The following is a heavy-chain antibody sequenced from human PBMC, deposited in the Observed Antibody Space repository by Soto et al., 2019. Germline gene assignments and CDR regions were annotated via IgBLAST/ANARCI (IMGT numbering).Heavy chain of an antibody. J-gene: IGHJ1*01. Sequence: QVQLVQSGAEVKKPGSSVKVSCKASGGTFSSYAISWVRQAPGQGLEWMGGIIPIFGTANYARRFQGIVTITADEFTCTAYMGLSSLRSYDTAVYYCASFDSSGYYNEYFQHGGQGTLVTVSA. CDR2: IIPIFGTA. D-gene: IGHD3-22*01. CDR3: ASFDSSGYYNEYFQH. V-gene: IGHV1-69*01. CDR1: GGTFSSYA.